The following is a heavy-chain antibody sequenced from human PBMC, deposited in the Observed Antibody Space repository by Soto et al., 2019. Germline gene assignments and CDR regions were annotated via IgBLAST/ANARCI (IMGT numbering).Heavy chain of an antibody. D-gene: IGHD2-2*01. CDR3: VKDHCSSSSCYFDS. CDR1: GFTFDDYA. Sequence: GGSLRLSCAASGFTFDDYAMHWVRQAPGKGLEWVSGFSWNSGNIGYADSVEGRFTISRDNAKNSLYLQMNSLRAEDTALYYCVKDHCSSSSCYFDSWGQGTLVTVSP. V-gene: IGHV3-9*01. J-gene: IGHJ4*02. CDR2: FSWNSGNI.